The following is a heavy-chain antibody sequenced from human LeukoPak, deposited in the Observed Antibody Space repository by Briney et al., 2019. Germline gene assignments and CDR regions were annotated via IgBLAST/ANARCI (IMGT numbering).Heavy chain of an antibody. V-gene: IGHV3-20*04. D-gene: IGHD1-26*01. J-gene: IGHJ3*02. Sequence: GGSLRLSCAASGFTFDDYGMSWVRQAPGKGLEWVSGINWNGGSTGYADSVKGRFTISRDNAKNSLYLQMNSLRAEDTALYYRARGWELNDAFDIWGQGTMVTVSS. CDR2: INWNGGST. CDR3: ARGWELNDAFDI. CDR1: GFTFDDYG.